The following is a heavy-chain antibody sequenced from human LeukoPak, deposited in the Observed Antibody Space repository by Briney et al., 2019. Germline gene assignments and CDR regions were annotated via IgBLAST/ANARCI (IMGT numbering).Heavy chain of an antibody. CDR1: GGSISSFY. CDR3: ARHYYDSSGYDVFDI. J-gene: IGHJ3*02. CDR2: IYDSGST. D-gene: IGHD3-22*01. V-gene: IGHV4-59*08. Sequence: SETLSLTCTVSGGSISSFYWSWIRQPPGKGLEWIGYIYDSGSTNYNPSLKSRVTISVDTSKNQFSLKLSSVTAADTAVYYCARHYYDSSGYDVFDIWGQGTMVTVSS.